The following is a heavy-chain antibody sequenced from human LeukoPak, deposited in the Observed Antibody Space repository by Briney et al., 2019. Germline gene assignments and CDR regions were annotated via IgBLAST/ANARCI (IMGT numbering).Heavy chain of an antibody. CDR3: ARDTGKSGYPDY. CDR1: GGSISSYF. D-gene: IGHD3-3*01. CDR2: IYSSGII. J-gene: IGHJ4*02. V-gene: IGHV4-4*07. Sequence: AETLSLTCTVSGGSISSYFWSWIRQPAGKAPEWIGRIYSSGIINYNPSLKSRVTMSLDNSKNQLSLKLSYVTAADTAVYYCARDTGKSGYPDYWGQGTLVTVSS.